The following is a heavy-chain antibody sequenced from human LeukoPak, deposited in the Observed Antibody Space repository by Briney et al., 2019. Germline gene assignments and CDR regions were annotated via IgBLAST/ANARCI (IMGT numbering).Heavy chain of an antibody. Sequence: ASVKLSCKASGYTFTSYYMHWERQAPGKGLAWMVLLHPSRGTTSYAQKFQGRVTMTRDMSTSTVYMELSSLRSEDTAVYYCARAQDLTYSSSWPGNFDYWGQGTLVTVSS. J-gene: IGHJ4*02. V-gene: IGHV1-46*01. CDR3: ARAQDLTYSSSWPGNFDY. D-gene: IGHD6-13*01. CDR1: GYTFTSYY. CDR2: LHPSRGTT.